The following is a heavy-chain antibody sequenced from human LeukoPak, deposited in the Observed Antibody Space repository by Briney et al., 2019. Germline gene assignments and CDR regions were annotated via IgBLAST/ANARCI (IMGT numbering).Heavy chain of an antibody. J-gene: IGHJ2*01. CDR2: IYHSGST. CDR1: GGSINSGGYS. D-gene: IGHD6-6*01. V-gene: IGHV4-30-2*01. Sequence: SETLSLTCAVSGGSINSGGYSWSWIRQPPGKGLEWMGYIYHSGSTYYDPSLKSRVTMSVDRSKNHFSLKLNSVTAADTAVYYCARGVKIEYSSSSRNWFFDLWGRGTLVTVSS. CDR3: ARGVKIEYSSSSRNWFFDL.